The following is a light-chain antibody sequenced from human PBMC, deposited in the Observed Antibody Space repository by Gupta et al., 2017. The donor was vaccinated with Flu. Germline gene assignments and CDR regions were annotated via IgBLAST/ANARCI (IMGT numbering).Light chain of an antibody. J-gene: IGKJ1*01. CDR2: KAS. CDR3: QQFHSYST. Sequence: DIQMTQSPSTLSASVGDRITITCRASQSISNWLAWYQQKPGKAPKLLIYKASNLENGVPSRFSGSGSGTEFTLTISSLQPDDFATYYCQQFHSYSTFGQGTKVDIK. V-gene: IGKV1-5*03. CDR1: QSISNW.